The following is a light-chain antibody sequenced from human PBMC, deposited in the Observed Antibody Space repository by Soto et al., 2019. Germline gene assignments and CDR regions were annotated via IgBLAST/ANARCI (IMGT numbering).Light chain of an antibody. Sequence: FVLTLSPGTLSLFPGERATLSCRASQSVSRKLAWYQQTRGQAPRLLTYGASTRATGVPARFSGSGSGTEFNLTISNLQPEDFAVYHCQQYDKWPRTFGQGTKVDIK. CDR1: QSVSRK. CDR3: QQYDKWPRT. J-gene: IGKJ1*01. V-gene: IGKV3-15*01. CDR2: GAS.